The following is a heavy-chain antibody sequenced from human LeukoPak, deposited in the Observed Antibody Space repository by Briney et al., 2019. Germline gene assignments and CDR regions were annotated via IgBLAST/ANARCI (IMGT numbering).Heavy chain of an antibody. V-gene: IGHV3-30*18. J-gene: IGHJ4*02. Sequence: PGGSLRLSRAASGLTFSGYDIHWVRQAPGKGLEWVAVISYDGSNKYYADSVKGRFTISRDNSKNTLFLQMTSLRAEDTAVYYCAKDFCSATYYFDYWGQGTLVTVSS. CDR3: AKDFCSATYYFDY. CDR1: GLTFSGYD. D-gene: IGHD3-3*01. CDR2: ISYDGSNK.